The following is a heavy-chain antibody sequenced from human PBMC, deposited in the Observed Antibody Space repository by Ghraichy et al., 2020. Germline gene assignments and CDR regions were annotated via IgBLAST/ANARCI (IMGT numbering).Heavy chain of an antibody. Sequence: SETLSLTCTVSGGSISSYYWSWIRQPPGKGLEWIGYIYTSGSTNYNPSLKSRVTISVDTSKNQFSLKLSSVTAADTAVYYCARLNCGGDCYSGDPPTVFDYWGQGTLVTVSS. CDR1: GGSISSYY. CDR3: ARLNCGGDCYSGDPPTVFDY. J-gene: IGHJ4*02. CDR2: IYTSGST. D-gene: IGHD2-21*02. V-gene: IGHV4-4*09.